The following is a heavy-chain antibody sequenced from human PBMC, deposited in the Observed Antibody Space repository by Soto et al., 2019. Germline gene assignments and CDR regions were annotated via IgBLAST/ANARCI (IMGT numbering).Heavy chain of an antibody. CDR2: IWYDGSNK. D-gene: IGHD3-10*01. CDR1: GFTFSSYG. J-gene: IGHJ6*02. CDR3: ASRYGSGSYPNYYYYYGMDV. V-gene: IGHV3-33*01. Sequence: QVQLVESGGGVVQPGRSLRLSCAASGFTFSSYGMHWVRQAPGKGLEWVAVIWYDGSNKYYADSVKGRFTISRDNSKNTLYLQMNSLRAEDTAVYYCASRYGSGSYPNYYYYYGMDVWGQGTTVTVSS.